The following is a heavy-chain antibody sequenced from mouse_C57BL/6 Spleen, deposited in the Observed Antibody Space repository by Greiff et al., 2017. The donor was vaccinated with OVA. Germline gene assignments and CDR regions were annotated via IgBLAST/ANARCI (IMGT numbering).Heavy chain of an antibody. J-gene: IGHJ1*03. CDR1: GFTFTTYA. D-gene: IGHD2-1*01. CDR2: IRRKSSNTAN. Sequence: EVQLVESGGGLVQPKGSLKLSCAASGFTFTTYAMHWANQAPGKGLEWVGRIRRKSSNTANYYDYSVKARFTIYRDDSESILYIQMNNLKTEDTAMYYCVRDQGDGNWYFDVWGTGTTVTVSS. CDR3: VRDQGDGNWYFDV. V-gene: IGHV10-3*01.